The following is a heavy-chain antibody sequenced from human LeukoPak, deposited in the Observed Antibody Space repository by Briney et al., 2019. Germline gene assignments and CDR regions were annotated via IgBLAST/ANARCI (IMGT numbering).Heavy chain of an antibody. D-gene: IGHD3-9*01. J-gene: IGHJ4*02. V-gene: IGHV3-21*01. CDR1: GFIFSSYT. CDR3: ARGGVLFDWDAFDY. CDR2: ISSSSNYI. Sequence: GGSLRLSCAASGFIFSSYTMNWVRQAPGEGLEWVSSISSSSNYIYYADSVKGRFTISRDNAKSSLYLQMNSLRVEDTAVYYCARGGVLFDWDAFDYWGQGTLVTVSS.